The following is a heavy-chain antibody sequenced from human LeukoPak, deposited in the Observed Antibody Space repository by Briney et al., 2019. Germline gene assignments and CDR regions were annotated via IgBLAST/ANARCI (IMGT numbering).Heavy chain of an antibody. CDR3: SKSSDYYGSGSSLDY. D-gene: IGHD3-10*01. Sequence: PGGSLRLSCAASGFTFSTYSMNWVRQAPGKGLEWVSYISTRSTTIYYADSVKGRFTISRDNSKNTLYLQMNSLRAEDTAVYYCSKSSDYYGSGSSLDYWGQGTLVTVSS. V-gene: IGHV3-48*01. CDR1: GFTFSTYS. CDR2: ISTRSTTI. J-gene: IGHJ4*02.